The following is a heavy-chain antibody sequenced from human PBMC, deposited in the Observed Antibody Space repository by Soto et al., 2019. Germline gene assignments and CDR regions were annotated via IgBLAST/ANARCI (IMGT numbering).Heavy chain of an antibody. Sequence: GGSLRLSCAASGFTFSSYGMHWVRQAPGKGLEWVAVISYDGSNKYYADSVKGRFTISRDNSKNTLYLQMNSLRAEDTAVYYCAKDPTVTTYYYYYGMDVWGQGTTVTVSS. D-gene: IGHD4-17*01. CDR1: GFTFSSYG. V-gene: IGHV3-30*18. J-gene: IGHJ6*02. CDR3: AKDPTVTTYYYYYGMDV. CDR2: ISYDGSNK.